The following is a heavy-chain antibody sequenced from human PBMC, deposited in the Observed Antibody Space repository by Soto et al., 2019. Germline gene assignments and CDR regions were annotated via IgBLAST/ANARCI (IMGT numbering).Heavy chain of an antibody. Sequence: EVQVVESGGGLIQPGGSLRLSCAASGFTVSSNYMSWVRQAPGKGLEWVSVIYSGGSTYYADSVKGRFTISRDNSKNMLYLQMXXLRAXXXXXXXXXXXXXXXXDYY. CDR2: IYSGGST. V-gene: IGHV3-53*01. CDR1: GFTVSSNY. CDR3: XXXXXXXXDYY. J-gene: IGHJ6*01.